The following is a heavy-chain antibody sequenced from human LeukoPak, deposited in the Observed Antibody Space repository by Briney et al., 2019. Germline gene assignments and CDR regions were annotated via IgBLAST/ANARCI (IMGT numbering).Heavy chain of an antibody. V-gene: IGHV4-4*07. Sequence: SETLSLTCTVSGGSISLSYWSGIRHSAGKGLEWIGRMYTNGVTDYNPSLKSRVTMSVDTSKNQFSLKLTFVTAADTAVYYCAKSNGYGLVDIWGQGTMVTVSS. CDR2: MYTNGVT. D-gene: IGHD3-10*01. CDR3: AKSNGYGLVDI. J-gene: IGHJ3*02. CDR1: GGSISLSY.